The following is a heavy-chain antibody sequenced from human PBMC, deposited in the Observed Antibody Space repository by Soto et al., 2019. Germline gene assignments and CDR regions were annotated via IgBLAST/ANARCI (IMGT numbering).Heavy chain of an antibody. V-gene: IGHV4-31*03. Sequence: QVQLQESGPGLVKPSQTLSLTCTVSGGSISSGGYYWSWIRQHPGKGLEWIGYIYYSGSTYYNPSLKSRVTISVDTSKNQFSLKLSSVTAADTAVYYCAREREGDGYNEPIDYWGQGTLVTVS. CDR2: IYYSGST. J-gene: IGHJ4*02. D-gene: IGHD5-12*01. CDR3: AREREGDGYNEPIDY. CDR1: GGSISSGGYY.